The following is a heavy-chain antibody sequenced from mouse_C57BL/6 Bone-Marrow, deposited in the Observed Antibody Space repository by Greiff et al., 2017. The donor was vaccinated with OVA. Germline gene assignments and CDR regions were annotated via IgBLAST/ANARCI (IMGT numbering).Heavy chain of an antibody. V-gene: IGHV5-12*01. Sequence: DVKLVEPGGGLVQPGGSLKLSCAASGFTFSDFYMYWIRQTPEQRLEWVAYISNGGGSTYYPDTVKGRFTISRDNAKNTLYLQMSRLKAEDTAMYYCARLDAMDYWGQGTSVTVSS. J-gene: IGHJ4*01. CDR1: GFTFSDFY. CDR2: ISNGGGST. CDR3: ARLDAMDY.